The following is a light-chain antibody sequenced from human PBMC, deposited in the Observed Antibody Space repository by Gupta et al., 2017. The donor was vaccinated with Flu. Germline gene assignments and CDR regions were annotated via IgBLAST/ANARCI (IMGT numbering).Light chain of an antibody. CDR3: QQRASWPGT. Sequence: PANLSLSPGHRATLSCRASQSVSHFLVWYQQKPGQAPRLLIYDASKRAAGIPDRFSGSGSGTDFSLAISSLEPEDFAVYYCQQRASWPGTFGEGTRVEIK. CDR1: QSVSHF. CDR2: DAS. J-gene: IGKJ4*02. V-gene: IGKV3-11*01.